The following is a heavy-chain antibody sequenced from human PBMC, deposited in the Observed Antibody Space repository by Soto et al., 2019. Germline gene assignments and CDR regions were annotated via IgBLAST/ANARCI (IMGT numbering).Heavy chain of an antibody. Sequence: GSLRVSCAASVFTFSSYEMNWVRQAPGKGLEWVSYISSSGSTIYYADSVKGRFTISRDNAKNSLYLQMNSLRAEDTAVYYCAGDRDDFWSGYYVYWGQGTLVTVSS. CDR2: ISSSGSTI. CDR1: VFTFSSYE. J-gene: IGHJ4*02. V-gene: IGHV3-48*03. CDR3: AGDRDDFWSGYYVY. D-gene: IGHD3-3*01.